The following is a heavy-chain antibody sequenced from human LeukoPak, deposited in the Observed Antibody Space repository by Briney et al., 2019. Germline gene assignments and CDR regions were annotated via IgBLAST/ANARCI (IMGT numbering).Heavy chain of an antibody. CDR3: ARDTIFGVRGIDY. CDR2: INPNSGGT. J-gene: IGHJ4*02. D-gene: IGHD3-3*01. Sequence: ASVKVSCKASGYTFTSYDINWVRQATGQGLEWMGWINPNSGGTNYAQKFQGRVTMTRDTSISTAYMELSRLRSDDTAVYYRARDTIFGVRGIDYWGQGTLSPSPQ. CDR1: GYTFTSYD. V-gene: IGHV1-2*02.